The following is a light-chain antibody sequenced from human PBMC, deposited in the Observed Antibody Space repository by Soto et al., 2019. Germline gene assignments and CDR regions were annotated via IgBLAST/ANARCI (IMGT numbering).Light chain of an antibody. V-gene: IGKV1-39*01. Sequence: DVKMSQSAASLSASIEDRVIITCRASQSISNHLKWYEQKPGKGPKLLVFAASSLPSGVPSRFSGSRSGPDFPLTLRSLQPEDFASYYCQQSYSSPQTFGQGNTV. CDR2: AAS. J-gene: IGKJ1*01. CDR1: QSISNH. CDR3: QQSYSSPQT.